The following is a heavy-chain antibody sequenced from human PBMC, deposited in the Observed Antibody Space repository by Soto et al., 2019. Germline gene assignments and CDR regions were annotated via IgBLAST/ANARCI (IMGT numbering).Heavy chain of an antibody. Sequence: ASVKVSCKVSGYTLTELSMHWVRQAPGKGLEWMGGFDPEDGETIYAQKFQGRVTMTEDTSTDTAYMELSSLRSEDTAVYYCATVGSSPNYYYYMDVWGKGTTVTVSS. J-gene: IGHJ6*03. V-gene: IGHV1-24*01. CDR3: ATVGSSPNYYYYMDV. CDR2: FDPEDGET. D-gene: IGHD1-26*01. CDR1: GYTLTELS.